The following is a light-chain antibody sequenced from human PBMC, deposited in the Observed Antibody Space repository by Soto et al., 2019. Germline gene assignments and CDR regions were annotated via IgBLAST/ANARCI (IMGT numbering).Light chain of an antibody. J-gene: IGLJ3*02. V-gene: IGLV1-51*01. CDR1: SSDVGGYNF. CDR3: GSWDRSLRGWV. Sequence: QSALTQPASVSGSPGQSVTISCTGTSSDVGGYNFVSWYQHLPGTAPKVLIYDNNKRPSGIPDRFSGSKSATSATLDITGLQTGDEADYYCGSWDRSLRGWVFGGGTKLTVL. CDR2: DNN.